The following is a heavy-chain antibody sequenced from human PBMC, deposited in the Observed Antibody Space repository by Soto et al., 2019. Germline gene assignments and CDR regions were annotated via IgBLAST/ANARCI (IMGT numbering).Heavy chain of an antibody. J-gene: IGHJ5*02. CDR1: GYIFMNYA. V-gene: IGHV1-3*01. D-gene: IGHD2-2*01. CDR2: INAGNGDT. CDR3: ARVPRYSYDIVAVPAVMFGDWFDT. Sequence: QVQLVQSGAEVKRPGASVKVSCKASGYIFMNYAVHWVRQAPGQSLEWVGWINAGNGDTKYSQRLQGRVTITRDTSASTAYMEFSSLRSEDTAVDYCARVPRYSYDIVAVPAVMFGDWFDTWGQGTLVTVSS.